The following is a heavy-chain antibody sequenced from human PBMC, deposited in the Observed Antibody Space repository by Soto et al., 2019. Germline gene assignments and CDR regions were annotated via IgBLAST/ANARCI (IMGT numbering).Heavy chain of an antibody. V-gene: IGHV3-30*18. CDR2: ISYDGSNK. Sequence: QVQLVESGGGVVQPGRSLRLSCAASGFTFSSYDMHWVRQAPGKGLEWVAVISYDGSNKYYADSVKGRFTISRDNSKNTLYLQMNSLRAEDTAVYFCAKAMYYYDSSGPTGFRGQGTLVTVSS. CDR3: AKAMYYYDSSGPTGF. J-gene: IGHJ4*02. CDR1: GFTFSSYD. D-gene: IGHD3-22*01.